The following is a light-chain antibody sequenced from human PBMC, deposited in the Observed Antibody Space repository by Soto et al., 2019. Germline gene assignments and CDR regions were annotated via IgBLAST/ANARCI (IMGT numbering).Light chain of an antibody. J-gene: IGKJ1*01. CDR2: KAS. CDR3: QQYNDYSWT. Sequence: DIQMTQSPSTLSASVGDRVTITCRASQSINNWLAWYQQKPGKAPNLLIYKASNLESGVPSRFSGSGSGTEFTLTISSLQPDDFATYYCQQYNDYSWTFGQGIKVEIK. CDR1: QSINNW. V-gene: IGKV1-5*03.